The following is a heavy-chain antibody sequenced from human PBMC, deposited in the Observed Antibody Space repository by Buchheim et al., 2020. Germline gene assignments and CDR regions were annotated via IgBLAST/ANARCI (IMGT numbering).Heavy chain of an antibody. CDR1: GFSLSTSGVG. V-gene: IGHV2-5*02. Sequence: QITLKESGPTLVKPTQTLTLTCTFSGFSLSTSGVGVGWIRQPPGKALEWLALIYWDDDKRYSPSLKSRLTIARDTSKNQFVLTMTNMDPADTATYYCAHAYSSSWYLRFDYWGQGTL. CDR2: IYWDDDK. J-gene: IGHJ4*02. D-gene: IGHD6-13*01. CDR3: AHAYSSSWYLRFDY.